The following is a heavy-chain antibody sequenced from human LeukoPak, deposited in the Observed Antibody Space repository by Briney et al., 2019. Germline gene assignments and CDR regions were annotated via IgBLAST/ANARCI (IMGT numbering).Heavy chain of an antibody. CDR3: ARLRPAQLPAAKDGRPNDY. CDR1: GGSLSSSSYY. Sequence: SETRSLTCTVSGGSLSSSSYYWGWIRQPPGKGLEWIGSIYYSGSTYYNPSLKSRVTISVDTSKNQFSLKLSSVTAADTAVYYCARLRPAQLPAAKDGRPNDYWGQGTLVTVSS. D-gene: IGHD2-2*01. V-gene: IGHV4-39*01. J-gene: IGHJ4*02. CDR2: IYYSGST.